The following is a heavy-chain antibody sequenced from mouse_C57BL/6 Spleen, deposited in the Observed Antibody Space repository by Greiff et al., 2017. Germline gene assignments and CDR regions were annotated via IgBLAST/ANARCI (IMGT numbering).Heavy chain of an antibody. V-gene: IGHV5-16*01. CDR2: INYDGSST. CDR1: GFTFSDYY. J-gene: IGHJ2*01. Sequence: EVMLVESEGGLVQPGSSMKLSCTASGFTFSDYYMAWVRQVPEKGLEWVANINYDGSSTYYLDSLKSRFIISRDNAKNILYLQMSSLKSEDTATYYCARDTGAYGYWGQGTTLTVSS. CDR3: ARDTGAYGY. D-gene: IGHD1-1*02.